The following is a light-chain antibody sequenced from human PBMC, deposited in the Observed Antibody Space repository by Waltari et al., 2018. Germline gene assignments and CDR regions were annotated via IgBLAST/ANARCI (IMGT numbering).Light chain of an antibody. V-gene: IGLV4-69*01. Sequence: QLVLTQSPSAPASLGASVKLTCTLSSGPPSTVIAGYQQHPERGPRYWMKVNSDGSHSKGAEIPVRFSGSSSGAERYLTISNLQAEDEADYYCQTGGHGTWVFGGETKLTVL. CDR3: QTGGHGTWV. J-gene: IGLJ3*02. CDR2: VNSDGSH. CDR1: SGPPSTV.